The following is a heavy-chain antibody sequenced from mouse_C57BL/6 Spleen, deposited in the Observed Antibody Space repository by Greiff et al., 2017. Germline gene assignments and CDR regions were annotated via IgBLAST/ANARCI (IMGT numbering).Heavy chain of an antibody. CDR2: FYPGSGSI. D-gene: IGHD2-5*01. CDR3: ARHEDRDYSNYVMAMDY. V-gene: IGHV1-62-2*01. J-gene: IGHJ4*01. Sequence: VQLQQSGAELVKPGASVKLSCKASGYTFTEYTIHWVKQRSGQGLEWIGWFYPGSGSIKYNEKFKDKATLTADKSSSTVYMELSRLTSEDSAVYFCARHEDRDYSNYVMAMDYWGQGTSVTVSS. CDR1: GYTFTEYT.